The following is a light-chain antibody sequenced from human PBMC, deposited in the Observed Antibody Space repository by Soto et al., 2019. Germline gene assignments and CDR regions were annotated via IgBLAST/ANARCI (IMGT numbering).Light chain of an antibody. Sequence: DIQMTQSPSSLSASVGDRVTIACRASQNIYSYLSWYQQKPGQAPKLLIYGVSSLQSGVPSRFSGSGSGTDFTLTISSLQPEDLATYYCQQYYDTLALTFGGGTKVEIK. J-gene: IGKJ4*01. CDR3: QQYYDTLALT. V-gene: IGKV1-39*01. CDR2: GVS. CDR1: QNIYSY.